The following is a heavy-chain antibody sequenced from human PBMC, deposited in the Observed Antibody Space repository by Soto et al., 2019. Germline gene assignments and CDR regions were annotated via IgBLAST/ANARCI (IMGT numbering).Heavy chain of an antibody. D-gene: IGHD6-25*01. J-gene: IGHJ6*02. V-gene: IGHV5-51*01. Sequence: GESLKISCKGSGYSFTSYWIGWVRQMPGKGLEWMGIIYPGDSDTRYSPSFQGQVTISADKSISTAYLQWSSLKASDTAMYYCARRASAKDYYYGMDVWGQGTTVTVSS. CDR2: IYPGDSDT. CDR1: GYSFTSYW. CDR3: ARRASAKDYYYGMDV.